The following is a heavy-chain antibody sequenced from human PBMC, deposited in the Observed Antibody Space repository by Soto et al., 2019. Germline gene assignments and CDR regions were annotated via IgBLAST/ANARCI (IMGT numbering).Heavy chain of an antibody. V-gene: IGHV4-34*01. CDR3: ASGHWVAGILWFDP. J-gene: IGHJ5*02. Sequence: QVQLQQWGAGLLKPSETLSLTCAVYGVSISGYYWSWIRQPPGKGLEWIGEINQSGSTDYNSSLKSRVSISADTYKNQLSLRLSSVTAADTAVYYCASGHWVAGILWFDPWGQGTLVTVSS. D-gene: IGHD6-19*01. CDR2: INQSGST. CDR1: GVSISGYY.